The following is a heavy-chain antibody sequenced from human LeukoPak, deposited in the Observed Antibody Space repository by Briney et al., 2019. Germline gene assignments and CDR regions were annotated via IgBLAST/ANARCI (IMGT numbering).Heavy chain of an antibody. CDR2: IGTAGDT. D-gene: IGHD5-12*01. CDR1: GFTFSSYD. CDR3: ARAYSGYAYFDY. V-gene: IGHV3-13*01. Sequence: GGSLRLSCAASGFTFSSYDMHWVRQATGKGLEWVSAIGTAGDTYYPGSVKGRFTISRENAKNSLYLQMNSLRAGDTAVYYCARAYSGYAYFDYWGQGTLVTVSS. J-gene: IGHJ4*02.